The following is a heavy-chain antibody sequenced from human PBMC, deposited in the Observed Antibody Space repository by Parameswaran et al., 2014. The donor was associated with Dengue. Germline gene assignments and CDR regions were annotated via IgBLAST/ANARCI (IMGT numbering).Heavy chain of an antibody. V-gene: IGHV1-2*04. J-gene: IGHJ6*02. Sequence: PGASVKVSCKASGYTFTGYYMHWVRQAPGQGLEWMGWINPNSGGTNYAQKFQGWVTMTRDTSISTAYMELSRLRSDDTAVYYCARSLELNYYYYGMDVWGQGTTVTVSS. CDR3: ARSLELNYYYYGMDV. CDR2: INPNSGGT. CDR1: GYTFTGYY. D-gene: IGHD1-7*01.